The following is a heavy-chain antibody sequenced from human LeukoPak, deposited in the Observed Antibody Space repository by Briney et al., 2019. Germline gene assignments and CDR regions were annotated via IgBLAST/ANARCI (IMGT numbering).Heavy chain of an antibody. Sequence: SETLSLTCTVSGGSISSYYWSWLRQPPGKGLEGIGYIYYSGSTNYNPSLKSRVTISVDTSKNQFSLKLSSVTAADTAVYFLAAGSFRPNYFFYFMDVWGKGTTVTVSS. CDR2: IYYSGST. CDR3: AAGSFRPNYFFYFMDV. V-gene: IGHV4-59*01. D-gene: IGHD1-26*01. CDR1: GGSISSYY. J-gene: IGHJ6*03.